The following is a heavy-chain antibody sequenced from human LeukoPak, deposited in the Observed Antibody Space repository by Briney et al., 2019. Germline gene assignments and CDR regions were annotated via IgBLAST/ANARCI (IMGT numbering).Heavy chain of an antibody. V-gene: IGHV3-21*01. CDR2: ISSSSSYI. J-gene: IGHJ4*02. CDR1: GFTFSSYS. Sequence: GGSLRLSCAASGFTFSSYSMNWVRQAPGKGLEWVSSISSSSSYIYYADSVKGRFPITRDKAKTSLYLQINSLRAEGTGVYYCARAPFPIVGATKGDYWGEGTLVTVSS. D-gene: IGHD1-26*01. CDR3: ARAPFPIVGATKGDY.